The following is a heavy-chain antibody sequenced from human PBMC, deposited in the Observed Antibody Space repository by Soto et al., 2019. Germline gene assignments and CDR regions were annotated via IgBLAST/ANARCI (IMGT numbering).Heavy chain of an antibody. Sequence: GGSLRLSCAASGFTFSDYTMNWVRQAPGKGLEWVSSISGSGSYLYYADSVKGRFTISRDNAKDSLFLQMNSLRAEDTAVYYCAKDYGDDGVGGYYYEHWGQGTLVTVSS. D-gene: IGHD4-17*01. CDR1: GFTFSDYT. V-gene: IGHV3-21*01. J-gene: IGHJ4*02. CDR2: ISGSGSYL. CDR3: AKDYGDDGVGGYYYEH.